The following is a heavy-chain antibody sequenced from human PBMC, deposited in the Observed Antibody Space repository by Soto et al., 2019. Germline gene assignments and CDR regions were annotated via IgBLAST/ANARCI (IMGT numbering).Heavy chain of an antibody. D-gene: IGHD5-12*01. CDR2: IIPILGIA. Sequence: QDQLVQSGAEVKKPGSSVKVSCKASGGTFSSYTISWVRQAPGQGLEWMGRIIPILGIANYAQKFQGRVTITADQSTSTAYMELSSLRSEDTAVYYCGRVRVATIHYGMDVWGQGTKVTVSS. J-gene: IGHJ6*01. CDR1: GGTFSSYT. V-gene: IGHV1-69*02. CDR3: GRVRVATIHYGMDV.